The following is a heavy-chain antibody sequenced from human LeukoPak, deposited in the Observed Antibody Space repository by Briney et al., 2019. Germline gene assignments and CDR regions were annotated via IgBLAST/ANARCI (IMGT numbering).Heavy chain of an antibody. CDR3: QSRYLEWLLEY. CDR2: IYSSGSA. J-gene: IGHJ4*02. Sequence: KPSETLSLTCTVSGGSINSNNYYWGWIRQPPGKGLEWIGSIYSSGSAYYNPSLKSRVTISVDTSKNQFSLRLSSVTAADTAVYHCQSRYLEWLLEYWGQGTLVTVSS. CDR1: GGSINSNNYY. D-gene: IGHD3-3*01. V-gene: IGHV4-39*01.